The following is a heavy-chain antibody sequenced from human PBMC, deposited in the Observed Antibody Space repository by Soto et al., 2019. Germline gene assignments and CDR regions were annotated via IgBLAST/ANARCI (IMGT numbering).Heavy chain of an antibody. Sequence: GGSVRLSCAASGFTFSSDGMQWVRQAPGKGLKWVAVISYDGNNKYYADSVKGRFTISRDNSKNTLFLQINSLRAEDTAVYYCAKGWGSTDYWGQGTLVTVSS. CDR2: ISYDGNNK. CDR3: AKGWGSTDY. D-gene: IGHD7-27*01. J-gene: IGHJ4*02. V-gene: IGHV3-30*18. CDR1: GFTFSSDG.